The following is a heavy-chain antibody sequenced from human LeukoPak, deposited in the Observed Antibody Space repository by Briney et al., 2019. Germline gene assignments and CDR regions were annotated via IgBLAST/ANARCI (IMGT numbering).Heavy chain of an antibody. D-gene: IGHD1-14*01. CDR3: TRFSTASSRPAYY. J-gene: IGHJ4*02. CDR2: IYHSGIT. Sequence: PSETLSLTCAVSGYSISSGYYWGWIRQSPGKGLEWIGNIYHSGITHYNPSLQGRITLSVDTSKNQFSLNLSSVTAADTAVYYCTRFSTASSRPAYYWGQGTVVIVSS. V-gene: IGHV4-38-2*01. CDR1: GYSISSGYY.